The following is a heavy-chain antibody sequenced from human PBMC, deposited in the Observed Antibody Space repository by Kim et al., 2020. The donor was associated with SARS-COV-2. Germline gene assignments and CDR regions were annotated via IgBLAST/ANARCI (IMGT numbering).Heavy chain of an antibody. CDR2: SGST. J-gene: IGHJ4*02. V-gene: IGHV4-39*07. Sequence: SGSTYHNPSLKSRVTISVETSKKQFSLKLSSVTAADTAVYYCARAPDGFDYWGQGTLVTVSS. CDR3: ARAPDGFDY.